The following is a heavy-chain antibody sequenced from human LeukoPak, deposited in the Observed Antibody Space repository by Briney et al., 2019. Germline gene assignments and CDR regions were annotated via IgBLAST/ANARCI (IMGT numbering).Heavy chain of an antibody. CDR1: GFTFSHYW. V-gene: IGHV3-7*01. J-gene: IGHJ4*02. CDR2: IKHDGSEK. Sequence: PGGSLRLSCAASGFTFSHYWMSWVRQAPGKGLEWVANIKHDGSEKYYVGSVKGRFTISRDNSKNTVYLQMNSLRAEDTAVYYCVSFYETYWGRGTLVTVSS. D-gene: IGHD2/OR15-2a*01. CDR3: VSFYETY.